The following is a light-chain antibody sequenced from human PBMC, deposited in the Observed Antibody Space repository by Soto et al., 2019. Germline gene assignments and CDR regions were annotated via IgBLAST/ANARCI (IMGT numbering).Light chain of an antibody. J-gene: IGLJ2*01. Sequence: ALSQPPSASGSPGQSVTISCTGTSSDVGGYNYVSWYQQDPGKVPKLMIYEVNKRPSGVPDRFSGSKSGNTASLTVSGLQPEDDSDYYCSSYAGSNNVVFGGGTKLTVL. CDR2: EVN. V-gene: IGLV2-8*01. CDR3: SSYAGSNNVV. CDR1: SSDVGGYNY.